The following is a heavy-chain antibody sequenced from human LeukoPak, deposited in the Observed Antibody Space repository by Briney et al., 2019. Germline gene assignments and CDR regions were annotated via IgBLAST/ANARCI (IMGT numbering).Heavy chain of an antibody. D-gene: IGHD5-24*01. CDR1: GYTFSGYY. CDR3: ARTYEKMATMGAFHY. J-gene: IGHJ4*02. V-gene: IGHV1-2*02. Sequence: ASGNLCCYAAGYTFSGYYMKRDRQPPGQGPEWVGWINTKNSGTNYAQTFPGRVTLTRDTSISTAYMELSGLRSDDAAVYYCARTYEKMATMGAFHYWGQGTLVTVSS. CDR2: INTKNSGT.